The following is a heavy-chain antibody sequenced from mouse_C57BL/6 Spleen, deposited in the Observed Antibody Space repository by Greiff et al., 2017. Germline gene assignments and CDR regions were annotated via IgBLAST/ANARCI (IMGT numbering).Heavy chain of an antibody. D-gene: IGHD1-1*01. Sequence: QVQLQQPGTELVKPGASVKLSCKASGYTFTSYWMHWVKQRPGQGLEWIGNINPSNGGTNYNEKFKSKATLPVDKSSSTAYMQLSSLTSADSAVYYCARSPYYYGSSYAMDYWGQGTSVTVSS. CDR1: GYTFTSYW. CDR2: INPSNGGT. CDR3: ARSPYYYGSSYAMDY. J-gene: IGHJ4*01. V-gene: IGHV1-53*01.